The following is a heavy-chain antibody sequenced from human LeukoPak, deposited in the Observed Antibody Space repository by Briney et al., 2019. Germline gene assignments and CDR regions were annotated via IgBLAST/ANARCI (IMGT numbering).Heavy chain of an antibody. CDR1: GFTFSSYS. CDR2: ISSSSSYI. D-gene: IGHD3-22*01. V-gene: IGHV3-21*01. CDR3: ARRSGYDSSGYYRPYDY. Sequence: GGSLRLSCAASGFTFSSYSMNWVRQAPGKGLEWVSSISSSSSYIYYADSVKGRFTISRDSAKNSLYLQMNSLRAEDTAVYYCARRSGYDSSGYYRPYDYWGQGTLVTVSS. J-gene: IGHJ4*02.